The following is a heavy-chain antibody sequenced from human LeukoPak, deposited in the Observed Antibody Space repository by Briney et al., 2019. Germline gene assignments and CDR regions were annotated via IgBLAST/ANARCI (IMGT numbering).Heavy chain of an antibody. J-gene: IGHJ3*02. Sequence: GESLKIFCKGSGYSFTSYWIAWVRQMPGKGLEWMGIIYPGDSDTRYSPSFQGQVTISADKSISTAYLQWSSLKASDTAMYYCARQWYYYDSSGYLMGAFDIWGQGTMVTVSS. D-gene: IGHD3-22*01. CDR1: GYSFTSYW. V-gene: IGHV5-51*01. CDR2: IYPGDSDT. CDR3: ARQWYYYDSSGYLMGAFDI.